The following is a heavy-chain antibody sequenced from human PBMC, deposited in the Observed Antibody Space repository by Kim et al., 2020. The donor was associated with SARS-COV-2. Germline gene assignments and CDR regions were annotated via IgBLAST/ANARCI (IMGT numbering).Heavy chain of an antibody. CDR1: GGSFSGYY. V-gene: IGHV4-34*01. D-gene: IGHD3-3*01. CDR3: ARGSFTVFGVVIFSGSYY. J-gene: IGHJ6*01. Sequence: SETLSLTRAVYGGSFSGYYWSWIRQPPGKGLEWIGEINHRGRTNYNPSLKSRFTISVDTSKNQFSLKRSSVTAADTPGYYCARGSFTVFGVVIFSGSYY. CDR2: INHRGRT.